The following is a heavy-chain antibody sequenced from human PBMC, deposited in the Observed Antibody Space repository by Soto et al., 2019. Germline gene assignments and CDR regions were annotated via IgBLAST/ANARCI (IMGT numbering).Heavy chain of an antibody. Sequence: SETLSLTCTVSGGSMTSGDFFWTWIRQPPGKGLEWLGYIYYRGSTYYNPSLKSRLTISVDTSKNQISLKLTAVTAADTAVYFCARAVLDVPVVPADYYGMDVWGQGTTVTVSS. CDR1: GGSMTSGDFF. J-gene: IGHJ6*02. CDR3: ARAVLDVPVVPADYYGMDV. CDR2: IYYRGST. D-gene: IGHD2-2*01. V-gene: IGHV4-30-4*01.